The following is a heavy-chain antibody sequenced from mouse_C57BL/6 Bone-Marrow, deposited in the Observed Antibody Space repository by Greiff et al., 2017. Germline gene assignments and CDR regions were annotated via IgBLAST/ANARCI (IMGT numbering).Heavy chain of an antibody. D-gene: IGHD2-1*01. CDR2: IHPNSGST. CDR1: SYTFTSYW. J-gene: IGHJ3*01. CDR3: AIYYGNYVWFAY. V-gene: IGHV1-64*01. Sequence: QVQLQQPGAELVKPGASVKLSCKASSYTFTSYWMHWVKQRPGQGLEWIGMIHPNSGSTNYNEKFKSKATLTVDKSSSTAYMQLSSLTSEDSAVYYCAIYYGNYVWFAYWGQGTLVTVSA.